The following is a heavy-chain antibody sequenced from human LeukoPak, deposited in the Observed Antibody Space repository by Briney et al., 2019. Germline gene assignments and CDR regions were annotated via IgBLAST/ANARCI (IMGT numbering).Heavy chain of an antibody. CDR3: ASSGLAYCGGDCYSEYFQH. V-gene: IGHV1-18*01. Sequence: ASVKVSCTASGYTFTSYGISWVRQAPGQGLEWMGWISAYNGNTNYAQKLQGRVTMTTDTSTSTAYMELRSLRSDDTAVYYCASSGLAYCGGDCYSEYFQHWGQGTLVTVSS. CDR1: GYTFTSYG. J-gene: IGHJ1*01. D-gene: IGHD2-21*02. CDR2: ISAYNGNT.